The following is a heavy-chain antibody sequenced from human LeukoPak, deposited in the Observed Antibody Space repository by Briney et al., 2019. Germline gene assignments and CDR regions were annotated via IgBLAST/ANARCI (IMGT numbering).Heavy chain of an antibody. CDR3: ARSPRYNWNDVSAFDI. J-gene: IGHJ3*02. CDR2: IKQDGSEK. Sequence: GGSLRLSCAASGFTFSICWMSWVRHAPGKGLEWVANIKQDGSEKYYVDSVKGRFTISRDNAKNSLYLQMNSLRAEDTAVYYCARSPRYNWNDVSAFDIWGQGTMVTVSS. V-gene: IGHV3-7*01. D-gene: IGHD1-1*01. CDR1: GFTFSICW.